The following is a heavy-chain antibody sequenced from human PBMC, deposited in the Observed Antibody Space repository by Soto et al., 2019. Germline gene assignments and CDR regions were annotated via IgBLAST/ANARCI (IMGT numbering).Heavy chain of an antibody. CDR3: ERVRRDEYSGYDYYFDY. J-gene: IGHJ4*02. CDR2: ISSSSSTI. V-gene: IGHV3-48*02. D-gene: IGHD5-12*01. CDR1: GFTFSSYS. Sequence: EVQLVESGGGLVQPGGSLRLSCAASGFTFSSYSMNWVRQAPGKGLEWVSYISSSSSTIYYADSVKGRFTISRDNAKNSLYLRRNSLRDEDTSVYYCERVRRDEYSGYDYYFDYWGQGTLVTVSS.